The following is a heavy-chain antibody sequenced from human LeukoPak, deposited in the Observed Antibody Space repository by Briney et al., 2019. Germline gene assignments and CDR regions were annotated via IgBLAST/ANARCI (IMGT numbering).Heavy chain of an antibody. CDR1: GFTFSTYS. D-gene: IGHD3-10*02. Sequence: GGSLRLSCAASGFTFSTYSMSWVRQAPGKGLEWISYSSRRTDSIEYADSVKGRFTISRDNAKNSLYLQMNSLRAEDTAVYYCAELGITMIGGVWGKGTTVTISS. CDR2: SSRRTDSI. J-gene: IGHJ6*04. V-gene: IGHV3-48*04. CDR3: AELGITMIGGV.